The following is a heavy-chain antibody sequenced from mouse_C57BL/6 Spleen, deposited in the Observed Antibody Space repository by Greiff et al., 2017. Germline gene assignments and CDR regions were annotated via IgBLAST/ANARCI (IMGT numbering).Heavy chain of an antibody. J-gene: IGHJ2*01. CDR3: ARVSTVVAPYFDY. Sequence: QVQLQQPGAELVKPGASVKLSCKASGYTFTSYWMHWVKQRPGQGLEWIGMIHPNSGSTNYNEKFKSKATLTVDKSSSTAYMQLSSLTSEDSAVYYCARVSTVVAPYFDYWGQGTTLTVSS. D-gene: IGHD1-1*01. V-gene: IGHV1-64*01. CDR1: GYTFTSYW. CDR2: IHPNSGST.